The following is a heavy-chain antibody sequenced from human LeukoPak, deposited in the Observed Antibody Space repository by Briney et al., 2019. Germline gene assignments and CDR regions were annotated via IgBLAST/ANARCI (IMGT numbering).Heavy chain of an antibody. CDR3: ARLDSSGYRSFDY. J-gene: IGHJ4*02. V-gene: IGHV3-64*01. D-gene: IGHD3-22*01. CDR1: GFTFSSYA. Sequence: PLGSLRLSCAASGFTFSSYAMHWVRQAPGKGLEYVSAISSNGGSTYYANSVKGRFTISRDNSKSTLYLQMGSLRAEDMAVYYCARLDSSGYRSFDYWGQGTLVTVSS. CDR2: ISSNGGST.